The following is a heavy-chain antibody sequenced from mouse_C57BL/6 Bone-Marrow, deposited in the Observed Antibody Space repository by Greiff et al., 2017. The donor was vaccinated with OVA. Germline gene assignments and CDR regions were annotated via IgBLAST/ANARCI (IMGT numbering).Heavy chain of an antibody. CDR2: IDPENGDT. CDR3: TTGRLLRFAY. CDR1: GFNIQDDY. J-gene: IGHJ3*01. V-gene: IGHV14-4*01. D-gene: IGHD2-3*01. Sequence: VQLQQSGAELVRPGASVKLSCTASGFNIQDDYMHWVKQRPEQGLEWIGWIDPENGDTEYASKFQGKATITADTSSNTAYLQLSSLTSEDTAVYYCTTGRLLRFAYWGQGTLVTVSA.